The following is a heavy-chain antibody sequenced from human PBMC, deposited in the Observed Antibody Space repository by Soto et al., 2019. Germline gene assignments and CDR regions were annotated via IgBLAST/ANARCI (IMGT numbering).Heavy chain of an antibody. CDR2: VSASGGGT. J-gene: IGHJ6*02. V-gene: IGHV3-23*01. D-gene: IGHD2-2*01. Sequence: GGSLRLSFAASGFTFSSYAMNWVRQAPGKGLEWVAGVSASGGGTSYADSVKGRFTISRDNSKDTLYLQMNSLRAEDAAVYYCAKSSSRAPDYAMDVSGQGTTVTVSS. CDR3: AKSSSRAPDYAMDV. CDR1: GFTFSSYA.